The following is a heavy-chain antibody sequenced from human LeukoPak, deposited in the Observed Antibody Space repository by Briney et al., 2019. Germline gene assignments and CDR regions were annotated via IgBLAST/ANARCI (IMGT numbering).Heavy chain of an antibody. Sequence: GGSLRLSCAASGFTFSSYSMNWVRQAPGKGLEWVSAISGSGGSTYYADSVKGRFTISRDNSKNTLYLQMNSLRAEDTAVYYCAKDGYSSSWRKDNWFDPWGQGTLVTVSS. CDR2: ISGSGGST. D-gene: IGHD6-13*01. J-gene: IGHJ5*02. V-gene: IGHV3-23*01. CDR1: GFTFSSYS. CDR3: AKDGYSSSWRKDNWFDP.